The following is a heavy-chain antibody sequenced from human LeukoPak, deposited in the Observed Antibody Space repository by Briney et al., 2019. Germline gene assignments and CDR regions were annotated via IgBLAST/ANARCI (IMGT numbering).Heavy chain of an antibody. J-gene: IGHJ6*02. D-gene: IGHD4-11*01. CDR2: SSSSGSTI. Sequence: PGGSLRLSCAASGFTFSSYSMNWVRQAPGKGLEWVSYSSSSGSTISYADSVQGRFTISRDNAKNSLYLQMYSLRAEDTAVYYCARVPTTYGMDVWGQGTTVAVSS. V-gene: IGHV3-48*01. CDR1: GFTFSSYS. CDR3: ARVPTTYGMDV.